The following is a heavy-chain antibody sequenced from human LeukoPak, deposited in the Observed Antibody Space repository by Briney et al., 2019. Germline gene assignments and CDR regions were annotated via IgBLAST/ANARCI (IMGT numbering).Heavy chain of an antibody. Sequence: GGSLRLSCAASGFTFSGFWMHWVRQAPGKSLVWVSCISFDGSDATYADSVKGRFTISRDNAKNSLYLQMNSLRAEDTAVYYCARDPGGGYSYGWAIDYYYYMDVWGKGTTVTVSS. CDR1: GFTFSGFW. CDR3: ARDPGGGYSYGWAIDYYYYMDV. V-gene: IGHV3-74*01. D-gene: IGHD5-18*01. J-gene: IGHJ6*03. CDR2: ISFDGSDA.